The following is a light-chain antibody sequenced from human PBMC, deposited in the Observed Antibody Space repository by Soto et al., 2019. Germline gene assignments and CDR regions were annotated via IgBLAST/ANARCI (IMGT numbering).Light chain of an antibody. CDR2: DAS. J-gene: IGKJ4*01. V-gene: IGKV3-11*01. Sequence: EIVLTQSPATLSLSPGERATLSCRTSQSVSSYLAWYQQKPGQAPRLLIYDASNRATGIAARFSGSGSGTDFTLTISSLEPEDFAVYYCQQSSNWPFGLTFVGGTKVEIK. CDR3: QQSSNWPFGLT. CDR1: QSVSSY.